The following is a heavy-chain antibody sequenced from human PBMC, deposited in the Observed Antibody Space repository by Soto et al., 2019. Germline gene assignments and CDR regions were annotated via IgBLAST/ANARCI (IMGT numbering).Heavy chain of an antibody. J-gene: IGHJ4*02. D-gene: IGHD2-15*01. V-gene: IGHV1-8*01. CDR2: MNANSGNT. Sequence: QVQLVQSGAEVKKPGASVKVSCKASGYTFTSYDINWVRQATGQGLEWMGWMNANSGNTGYAQKFQGRVTMTRNTSISTAYMELSSLRSDDTAVYYCATQPYSYGNFDYWGQGTLVTVSS. CDR3: ATQPYSYGNFDY. CDR1: GYTFTSYD.